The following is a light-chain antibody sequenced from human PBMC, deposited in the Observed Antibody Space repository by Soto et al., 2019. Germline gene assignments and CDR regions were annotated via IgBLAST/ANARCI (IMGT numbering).Light chain of an antibody. J-gene: IGKJ5*01. CDR3: QHYDNLPPT. Sequence: DIQMTQSPSSLSASVGDRVTITCQASQDINNYLNWYQQKPGRAPKLLIYDASYLEAGVPSRFSGSGSGTDFTFTISSLQPEDIATYYCQHYDNLPPTFGQGTRLEIK. CDR1: QDINNY. CDR2: DAS. V-gene: IGKV1-33*01.